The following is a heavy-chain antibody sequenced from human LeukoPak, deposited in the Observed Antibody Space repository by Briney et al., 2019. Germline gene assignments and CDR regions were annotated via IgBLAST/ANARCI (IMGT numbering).Heavy chain of an antibody. CDR1: GGSISSYY. V-gene: IGHV4-4*07. CDR2: IYTSGSP. J-gene: IGHJ4*02. Sequence: PSETLSLTCTVSGGSISSYYWSWIRQPAGKELEWIGRIYTSGSPNHNPSLKSRVPMSVDTSNNQFSLKLSSVTAADTAVYYCARDPSDYYDSSGYSLSFDYWGQGTLVTVSS. CDR3: ARDPSDYYDSSGYSLSFDY. D-gene: IGHD3-22*01.